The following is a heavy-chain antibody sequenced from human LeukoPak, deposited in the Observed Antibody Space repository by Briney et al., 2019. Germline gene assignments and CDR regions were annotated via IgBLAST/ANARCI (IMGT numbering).Heavy chain of an antibody. J-gene: IGHJ4*02. D-gene: IGHD3-22*01. CDR2: ISSSSSYI. CDR3: ARETLYYYDSSGYPLDY. V-gene: IGHV3-21*01. Sequence: GGSLRLSCAASGFSFSSYSMNWVRQAPGKGLEWASSISSSSSYIYYADSLKGRFTISRDNAKNSLYLQMNSLRAEDTAEYYCARETLYYYDSSGYPLDYWGQGTLVTVSS. CDR1: GFSFSSYS.